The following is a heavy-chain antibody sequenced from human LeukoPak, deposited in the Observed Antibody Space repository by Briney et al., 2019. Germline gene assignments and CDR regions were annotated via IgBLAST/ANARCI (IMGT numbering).Heavy chain of an antibody. D-gene: IGHD5-12*01. CDR3: TSGF. CDR1: GFTFSSYT. CDR2: LNSDGSDI. Sequence: GGSLRLSCAASGFTFSSYTMNWVRQAPGKGLEWVSSLNSDGSDIYYAYSVKGRFTISRDNAKNSLYLQMNSLTAEDTAVYYCTSGFWGQGTLVTVSS. V-gene: IGHV3-21*01. J-gene: IGHJ4*02.